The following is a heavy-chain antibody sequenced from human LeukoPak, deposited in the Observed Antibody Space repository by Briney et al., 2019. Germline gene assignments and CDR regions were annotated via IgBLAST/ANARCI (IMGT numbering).Heavy chain of an antibody. D-gene: IGHD1-26*01. CDR1: GGSISSSSYY. J-gene: IGHJ4*02. Sequence: PSDTLSLTCTVSGGSISSSSYYWCWIRQLPGKGLEWIGSIYYRGSTYYNPSLKSRVTISLDTSKNQFSLKLTSVTAADTAMYYCARGQRSYFRAVDDWGPGTLVTVSS. CDR3: ARGQRSYFRAVDD. V-gene: IGHV4-39*07. CDR2: IYYRGST.